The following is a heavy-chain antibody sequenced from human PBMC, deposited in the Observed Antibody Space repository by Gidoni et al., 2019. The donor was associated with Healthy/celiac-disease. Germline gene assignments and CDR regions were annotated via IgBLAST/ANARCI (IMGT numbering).Heavy chain of an antibody. CDR3: ARDHSPRLRGGGAFDI. J-gene: IGHJ3*02. D-gene: IGHD5-12*01. Sequence: QVQLQESGPGLVKPSQTLSLTCTVSAGSISSGDYYWSWIRQPPGKGLEWIGYIYYSGSTYYNPSLKSRVTISVDTSKNQFSLKLSSVTAADTAVYYCARDHSPRLRGGGAFDIWGQGTMVTVSS. CDR1: AGSISSGDYY. CDR2: IYYSGST. V-gene: IGHV4-30-4*01.